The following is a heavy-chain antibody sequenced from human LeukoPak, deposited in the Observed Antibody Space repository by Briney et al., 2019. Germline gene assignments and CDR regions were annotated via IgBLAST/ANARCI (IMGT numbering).Heavy chain of an antibody. D-gene: IGHD5-12*01. V-gene: IGHV3-30*18. CDR1: GFAFSSYG. J-gene: IGHJ4*02. CDR2: ISYDGSNK. Sequence: GGSLRLSCAASGFAFSSYGMHWVRQAPGKGLEWVAVISYDGSNKYYADSVKGRFTISRDNSKNTLYLQMNSLRAEDTAVYYCAKSVVATRYLVDYWGQGTLVTVSS. CDR3: AKSVVATRYLVDY.